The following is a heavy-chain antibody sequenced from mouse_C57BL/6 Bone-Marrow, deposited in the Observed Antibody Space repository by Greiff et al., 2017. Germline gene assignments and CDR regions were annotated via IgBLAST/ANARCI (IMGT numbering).Heavy chain of an antibody. V-gene: IGHV1-63*01. CDR3: ALTMVTSWFAY. D-gene: IGHD2-2*01. CDR1: GYTFTNYW. CDR2: IYPGGGYT. J-gene: IGHJ3*01. Sequence: VQLQQSGAELVRPGTSVKMSCKASGYTFTNYWIGWAKQRPGHGLEWIGDIYPGGGYTNYNEKFKGKATLTADKSSSTAYMQFSSRTSEDSAIYYCALTMVTSWFAYWGQGTLVTVSA.